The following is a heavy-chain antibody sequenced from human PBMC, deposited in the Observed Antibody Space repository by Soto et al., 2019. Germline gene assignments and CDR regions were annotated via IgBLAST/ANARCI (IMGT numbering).Heavy chain of an antibody. CDR1: GYTFTSYA. Sequence: ASVKVSCKASGYTFTSYAMHWVRQAPGQRLEWMGWINAGNGNTKYSQKFQGRVTITRDTSASTAYMELSSLRSEDTAVYYCARGKGWFYYYYYYMDVWGKGTTVTVSS. CDR2: INAGNGNT. D-gene: IGHD3-10*01. CDR3: ARGKGWFYYYYYYMDV. J-gene: IGHJ6*03. V-gene: IGHV1-3*01.